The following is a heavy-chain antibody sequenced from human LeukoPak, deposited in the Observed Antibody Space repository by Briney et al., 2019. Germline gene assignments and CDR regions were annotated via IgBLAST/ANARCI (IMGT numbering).Heavy chain of an antibody. CDR3: ARQGYGYNAIGY. D-gene: IGHD5-24*01. CDR1: GGSISDYY. CDR2: IYTSGST. V-gene: IGHV4-4*07. J-gene: IGHJ4*02. Sequence: SETLSLTCTVSGGSISDYYWSWIRQPAGKGLEWIGLIYTSGSTNYNPSLKSRVTMSIDTSKNQFSLKLSSVTAADTAVYYCARQGYGYNAIGYWGQGTLVTVSS.